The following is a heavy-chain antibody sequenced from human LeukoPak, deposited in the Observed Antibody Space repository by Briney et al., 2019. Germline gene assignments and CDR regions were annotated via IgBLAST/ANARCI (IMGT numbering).Heavy chain of an antibody. D-gene: IGHD1-26*01. V-gene: IGHV3-30*04. CDR2: TSYDGSNK. CDR3: AGDLGWDDVFDI. Sequence: GGSLRLSCEVSGFTFSFYTMVWLRQPPGKGLEWVAATSYDGSNKYYVDSVQGRFTISRDNSKNTLYLQMNSLRPEDTAVYYCAGDLGWDDVFDIWGQGTMVTVSS. CDR1: GFTFSFYT. J-gene: IGHJ3*02.